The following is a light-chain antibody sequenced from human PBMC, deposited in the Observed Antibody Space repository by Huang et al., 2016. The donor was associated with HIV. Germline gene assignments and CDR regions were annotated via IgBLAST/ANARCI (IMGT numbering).Light chain of an antibody. Sequence: EILLTQSPDTLSLSPGERATLSCRASQSVNNNYLAWYQQKPGQAPRRLIYRAATRATGIPDRLSGSESGTDFTLTISRLEPDDFAVYYCQQCGSSPPYSFGQGTKLEIK. J-gene: IGKJ2*03. V-gene: IGKV3-20*01. CDR2: RAA. CDR1: QSVNNNY. CDR3: QQCGSSPPYS.